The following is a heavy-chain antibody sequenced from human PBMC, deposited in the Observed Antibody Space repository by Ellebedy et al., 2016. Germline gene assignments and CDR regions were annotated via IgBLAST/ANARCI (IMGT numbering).Heavy chain of an antibody. CDR3: AADSKVSVAGPGAGRAWYYYGMDV. J-gene: IGHJ6*02. V-gene: IGHV1-58*02. D-gene: IGHD6-19*01. CDR2: IVVGSGNT. CDR1: GFTFTSSA. Sequence: SVKVSXXASGFTFTSSAMQWVRQARGQRLEWIGWIVVGSGNTNYAQKFQERVTITRDMSTSTAYMELSSLRSEDTAVYYCAADSKVSVAGPGAGRAWYYYGMDVWGQGTTVTVSS.